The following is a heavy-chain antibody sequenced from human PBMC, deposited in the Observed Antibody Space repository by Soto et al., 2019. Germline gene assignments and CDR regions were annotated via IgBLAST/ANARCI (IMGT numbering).Heavy chain of an antibody. CDR3: ASSYGSGYRAFDY. J-gene: IGHJ4*02. CDR1: GDTFTFYS. CDR2: INPILSMS. D-gene: IGHD3-10*01. V-gene: IGHV1-69*02. Sequence: QVQLVQSGAEVKKPGSSVRVSCKASGDTFTFYSINWVRQAPGLGLEWMGRINPILSMSNYAQRFQGRVTMTAEKSTSTAYMELSSLRSEDTAKYYCASSYGSGYRAFDYWGQGALVTVSS.